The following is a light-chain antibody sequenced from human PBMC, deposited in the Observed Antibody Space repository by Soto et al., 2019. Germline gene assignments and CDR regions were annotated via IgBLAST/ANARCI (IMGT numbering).Light chain of an antibody. CDR2: DAS. Sequence: DIQMTQSPSTLSASVGERVTLTCRASQSISYWLAWYQQKSGKAPKLLIYDASDLERGGPSRFSGSGSGTEFTLTISGLQPDDFATYSCQQYDNYPHTLGQGTKLQIK. CDR1: QSISYW. V-gene: IGKV1-5*01. J-gene: IGKJ2*01. CDR3: QQYDNYPHT.